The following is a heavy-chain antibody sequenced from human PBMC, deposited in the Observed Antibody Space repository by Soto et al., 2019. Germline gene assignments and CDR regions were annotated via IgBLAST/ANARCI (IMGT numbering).Heavy chain of an antibody. CDR3: AKREYFVIFTASVSRNGGSYYGMGV. CDR1: GETYTCRS. V-gene: IGHV1-46*01. J-gene: IGHJ6*01. Sequence: GVSAELCCEARGETYTCRSMCWARHYTGQGLERTRIINPSGGSRSYAKKFQGRVTMARDTSTSTGYMELSSLRSEDTAVYYCAKREYFVIFTASVSRNGGSYYGMGVWGQGIT. CDR2: INPSGGSR. D-gene: IGHD3-9*01.